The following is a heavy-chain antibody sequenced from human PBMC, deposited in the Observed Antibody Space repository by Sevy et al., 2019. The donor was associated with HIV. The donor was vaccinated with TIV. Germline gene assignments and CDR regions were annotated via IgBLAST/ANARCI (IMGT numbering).Heavy chain of an antibody. CDR1: GFSFSTHT. D-gene: IGHD6-13*01. Sequence: GGSLRLSCLGSGFSFSTHTMQWVRQAPGKGLESVALIYPDGSRQIYTDSLKGRFTISRDNSKNTLFLQMNDLRTEDTAAYFCARALSGGSWYSGFWGQGTQVTVSS. CDR2: IYPDGSRQ. J-gene: IGHJ4*02. V-gene: IGHV3-30*07. CDR3: ARALSGGSWYSGF.